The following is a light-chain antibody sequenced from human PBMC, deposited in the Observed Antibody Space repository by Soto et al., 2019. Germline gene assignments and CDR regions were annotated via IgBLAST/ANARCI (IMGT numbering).Light chain of an antibody. CDR3: CSSAPESTYV. J-gene: IGLJ1*01. Sequence: QSALAQPASVSGSPGQSVTISCTGTSSDVGAYNSVSWYQQHPDKAPQLMIYKGTQRPSGVSNRFSGSTSGNAASLTISGLQDGDDADYFCCSSAPESTYVFGTGTKLTVL. CDR2: KGT. V-gene: IGLV2-23*01. CDR1: SSDVGAYNS.